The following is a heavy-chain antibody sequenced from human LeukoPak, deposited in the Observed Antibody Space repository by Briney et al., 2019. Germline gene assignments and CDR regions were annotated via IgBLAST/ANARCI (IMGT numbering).Heavy chain of an antibody. CDR3: ARDGRAVTSNMDAFDI. J-gene: IGHJ3*02. V-gene: IGHV3-7*03. CDR2: IKQDGSEK. D-gene: IGHD6-19*01. CDR1: GFTFSSYW. Sequence: GGSLRLSCAASGFTFSSYWMSWVRQAPGKGLEWVANIKQDGSEKYYVDSVKGRFTISRDNAKNSLYLQMNSLRVEDTAVYYCARDGRAVTSNMDAFDIWGQGTMVTVSS.